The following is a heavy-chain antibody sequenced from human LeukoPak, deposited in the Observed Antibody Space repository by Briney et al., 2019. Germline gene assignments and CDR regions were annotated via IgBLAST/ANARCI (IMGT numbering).Heavy chain of an antibody. CDR3: ARSAYTYYAMDV. V-gene: IGHV4-4*02. Sequence: SGTLSLTCDVSGDSISSRNWWSWVRQSPGKGLEWIGEIHHSESTNSNPSLKSRVTISVDKSKNQISLKLASVTAADTAVYLCARSAYTYYAMDVWGKGTTVTVSS. CDR1: GDSISSRNW. J-gene: IGHJ6*04. CDR2: IHHSEST. D-gene: IGHD4-11*01.